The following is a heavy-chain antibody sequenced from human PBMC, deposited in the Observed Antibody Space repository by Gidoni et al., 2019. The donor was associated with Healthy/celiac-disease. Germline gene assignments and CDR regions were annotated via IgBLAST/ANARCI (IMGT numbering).Heavy chain of an antibody. CDR1: GFTVISNY. V-gene: IGHV3-53*01. Sequence: EVQLVESGGGLIQPGGSLRLSCAASGFTVISNYMSWVRQAPGKGLEWVSVIYSGGSTYYADSVKGRFTISRDNSKNTLYLQMNSLRAEDTAVYYCARDHRTAAAPSNWFDPWGQGTLVTVSS. D-gene: IGHD6-13*01. CDR3: ARDHRTAAAPSNWFDP. CDR2: IYSGGST. J-gene: IGHJ5*02.